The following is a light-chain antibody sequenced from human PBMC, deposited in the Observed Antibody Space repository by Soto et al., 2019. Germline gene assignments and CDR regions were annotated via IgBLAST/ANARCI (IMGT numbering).Light chain of an antibody. Sequence: EIVLTQSPATLSLSPGERATLSCRASQSVSSYLAWYQQKPGQAPRLLIYDVSNRATGIPARFSGSASGTDFTLTISSLEPEDFAVYYCQQRSNWPRFTFGPGTKVDIK. CDR2: DVS. CDR1: QSVSSY. V-gene: IGKV3-11*01. J-gene: IGKJ3*01. CDR3: QQRSNWPRFT.